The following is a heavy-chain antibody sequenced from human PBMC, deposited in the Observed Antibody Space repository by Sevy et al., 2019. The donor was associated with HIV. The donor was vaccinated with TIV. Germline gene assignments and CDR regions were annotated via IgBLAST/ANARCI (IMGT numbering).Heavy chain of an antibody. D-gene: IGHD3-10*01. CDR3: AKAPERIRWYYFGVDY. CDR2: ISATGGST. Sequence: GGSLRLSCAASGFTFSSFAMIWVRQAPGKGLEWVSGISATGGSTYYADSVKGRFTISRDNPKNTLSLQMNSLRVEDTALYYCAKAPERIRWYYFGVDYWGQGTLVTVSS. J-gene: IGHJ4*01. V-gene: IGHV3-23*01. CDR1: GFTFSSFA.